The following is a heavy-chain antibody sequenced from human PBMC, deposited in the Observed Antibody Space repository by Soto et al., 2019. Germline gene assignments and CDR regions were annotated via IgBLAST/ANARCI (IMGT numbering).Heavy chain of an antibody. D-gene: IGHD2-15*01. CDR3: AKYRPDGYCSGGSCYYHDY. Sequence: GGSLRLSCAASGFTFSSYAMSWVRQAPGKGLEWVSAISGSGGSTYYADSVKGRLTISRDNSKNTLYLQMNSLRAEDTAVYYCAKYRPDGYCSGGSCYYHDYWGQGTLVTVSS. CDR2: ISGSGGST. J-gene: IGHJ4*02. V-gene: IGHV3-23*01. CDR1: GFTFSSYA.